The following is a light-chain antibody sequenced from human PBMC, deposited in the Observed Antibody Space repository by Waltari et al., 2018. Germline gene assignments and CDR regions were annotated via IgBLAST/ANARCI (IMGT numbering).Light chain of an antibody. CDR2: GVP. CDR3: HQHGRSLPWL. CDR1: RTINNNV. V-gene: IGKV3-20*01. J-gene: IGKJ1*01. Sequence: EIVLTQSPDTLSLSPGDRATLSCSASRTINNNVLAWFQQKSGQAPRLLIYGVPRRAPGIPDRFRGAGAATDFTLTIARLEPEDFAVYYCHQHGRSLPWLFGQGTKVEIK.